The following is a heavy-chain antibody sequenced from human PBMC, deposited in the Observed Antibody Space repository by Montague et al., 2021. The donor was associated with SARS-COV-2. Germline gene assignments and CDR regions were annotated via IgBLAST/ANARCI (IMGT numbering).Heavy chain of an antibody. CDR2: IKSKAVGGAI. CDR3: TADFSDTAEQMAQTDL. D-gene: IGHD5-24*01. V-gene: IGHV3-15*01. J-gene: IGHJ5*02. CDR1: GFTFSSAW. Sequence: SLRLSCAASGFTFSSAWMTWVRQSPGKGLEWVGRIKSKAVGGAIQYATSVKGRFTISRDDSENTLYLQMDCLTTEDTAVHYCTADFSDTAEQMAQTDLWGQGTLVTVSS.